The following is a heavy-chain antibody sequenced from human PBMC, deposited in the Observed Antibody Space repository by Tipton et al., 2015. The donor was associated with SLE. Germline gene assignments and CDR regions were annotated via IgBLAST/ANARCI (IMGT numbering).Heavy chain of an antibody. D-gene: IGHD6-13*01. CDR3: ARDSSSWYYFDY. J-gene: IGHJ4*02. Sequence: GSLRLSCAASGFTFSSYSMNWVRQAPGKGLEWVSSISSSSSYIYYADSVKGRFTISRDNAKNSLYLQMNSLRAEDTAVYYCARDSSSWYYFDYWGQGTLVTASS. CDR1: GFTFSSYS. CDR2: ISSSSSYI. V-gene: IGHV3-21*01.